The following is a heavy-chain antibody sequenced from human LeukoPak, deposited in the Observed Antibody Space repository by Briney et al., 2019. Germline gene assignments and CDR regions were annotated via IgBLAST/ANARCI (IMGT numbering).Heavy chain of an antibody. CDR2: ISSSSSYI. J-gene: IGHJ6*02. CDR3: AKDMYSSSSAPYYYYYGMDV. CDR1: GFTFSSYS. V-gene: IGHV3-21*04. D-gene: IGHD6-6*01. Sequence: GGSLRLSCAASGFTFSSYSMNWVRQAPGKGLEWVSSISSSSSYIYYADSVKGRFTISRDNAKNSLYLQMSSLRAKDTALYYCAKDMYSSSSAPYYYYYGMDVWGQGTTVTVSS.